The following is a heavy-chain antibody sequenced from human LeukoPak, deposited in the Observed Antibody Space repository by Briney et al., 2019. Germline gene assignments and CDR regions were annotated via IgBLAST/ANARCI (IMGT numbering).Heavy chain of an antibody. D-gene: IGHD1-26*01. Sequence: GGSLRLSCEASGFSFNSYNMCWVRQAPGQGLEWVSDISSSSSITYYADSVKGRFTISRDNAKNSLYLQMNSLRVEDTAVYYCARGGAAPDYWGQGTLITVSS. CDR3: ARGGAAPDY. J-gene: IGHJ4*02. CDR2: ISSSSSIT. V-gene: IGHV3-48*01. CDR1: GFSFNSYN.